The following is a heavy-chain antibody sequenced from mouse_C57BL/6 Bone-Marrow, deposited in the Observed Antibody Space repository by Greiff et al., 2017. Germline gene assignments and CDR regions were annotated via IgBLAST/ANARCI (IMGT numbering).Heavy chain of an antibody. D-gene: IGHD2-5*01. CDR1: GYTFTSYW. J-gene: IGHJ3*01. CDR2: IDPNSGGT. CDR3: ARSGDYYSNYLAWFAY. Sequence: QVQLQQPGAELVKPGASVKLSCKASGYTFTSYWMHWVKQRPGRGLEWIGRIDPNSGGTKYTEKFKSKATLTVDKPSSTAYMQLSGLTSEYSAVYYCARSGDYYSNYLAWFAYWGQGTLVTVSA. V-gene: IGHV1-72*01.